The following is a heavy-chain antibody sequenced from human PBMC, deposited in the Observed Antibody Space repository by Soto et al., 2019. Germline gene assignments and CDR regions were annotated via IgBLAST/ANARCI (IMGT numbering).Heavy chain of an antibody. CDR2: ISGSGGST. D-gene: IGHD3-3*01. CDR3: AKDRGDIWSGSPLGYGMDV. CDR1: GFTFNSYT. V-gene: IGHV3-23*01. J-gene: IGHJ6*02. Sequence: PGGSLRLSCAASGFTFNSYTMRWVRQAPGKGLEWVSVISGSGGSTNYAGSVKGRFTISRDNSKNTLYLQMNSLRAEDTAVYYCAKDRGDIWSGSPLGYGMDVWGQGTTVTVSS.